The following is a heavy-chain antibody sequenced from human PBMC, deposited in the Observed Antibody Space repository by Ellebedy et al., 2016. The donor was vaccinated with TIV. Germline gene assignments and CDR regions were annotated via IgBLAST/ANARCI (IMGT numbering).Heavy chain of an antibody. J-gene: IGHJ4*02. V-gene: IGHV3-23*01. CDR2: IGLSDTST. CDR3: TSPADGHTTGCCRYYFDY. CDR1: GFTFSSYA. D-gene: IGHD2-15*01. Sequence: PGGSLRLSCAASGFTFSSYAMNWVRQAPGKGLECVSGIGLSDTSTYYSDSVKGRFTISRDNSKNTLYLQMNSLRDEDTDVYYCTSPADGHTTGCCRYYFDYWGLGTLVTVSS.